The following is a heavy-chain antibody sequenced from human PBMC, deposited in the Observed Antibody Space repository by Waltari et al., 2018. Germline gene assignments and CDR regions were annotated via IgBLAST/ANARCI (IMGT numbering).Heavy chain of an antibody. J-gene: IGHJ4*02. D-gene: IGHD6-19*01. Sequence: QVQLQESGPGLVKPSETLSLTCAVSGYSISSGYYWGWIRQPPGKGLEWIGSIYHSGTPYYTPSLKRRVTIAVDTSKNQFSLKLSSVTAADTAVYYCARRRTVDGRFDYWGQGTLVTVSS. CDR3: ARRRTVDGRFDY. CDR2: IYHSGTP. V-gene: IGHV4-38-2*01. CDR1: GYSISSGYY.